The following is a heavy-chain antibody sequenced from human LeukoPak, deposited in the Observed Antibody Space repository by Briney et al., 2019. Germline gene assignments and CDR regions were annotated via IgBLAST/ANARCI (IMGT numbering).Heavy chain of an antibody. Sequence: SETLSLTCAVYGGSFSGYYWSWIRQPPGKGLEWIGEINHSGSTNYNLSLKSRVTISVDTSKNQFSLKLSSVTAADTAVYYCARGAWRFLEWLPTGYFDYWGQGTLVTVSS. V-gene: IGHV4-34*01. D-gene: IGHD3-3*01. CDR2: INHSGST. CDR1: GGSFSGYY. J-gene: IGHJ4*02. CDR3: ARGAWRFLEWLPTGYFDY.